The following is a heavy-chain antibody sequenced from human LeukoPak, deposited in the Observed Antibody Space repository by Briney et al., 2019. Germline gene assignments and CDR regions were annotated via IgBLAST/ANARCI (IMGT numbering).Heavy chain of an antibody. J-gene: IGHJ6*03. CDR2: IHNTGTT. D-gene: IGHD1-26*01. Sequence: SETLSLTCTVSGGSIRSSTNNWGWVRQPPGKGLEWIGSIHNTGTTYYNPSLKSRVTTSVDTSKNQFSLKLSSVTAADTAVYYCARTRGSFYYYYYMDVWGKGTTVTVSS. CDR1: GGSIRSSTNN. V-gene: IGHV4-39*07. CDR3: ARTRGSFYYYYYMDV.